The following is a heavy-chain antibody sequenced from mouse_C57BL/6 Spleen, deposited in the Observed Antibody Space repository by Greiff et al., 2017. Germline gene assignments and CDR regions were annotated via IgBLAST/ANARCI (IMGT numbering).Heavy chain of an antibody. Sequence: QVQLQQSGAELVKPGASVKLSCTASGYTFTEYTIHWVKQRSGQGLEWIGWFYPGSGSKKYNEKFKDKATLTTDQSSSTVYMELSRLTSEDSAVYCCARHRAYYSNHYAMDYWGQGTSVTVSS. CDR3: ARHRAYYSNHYAMDY. D-gene: IGHD2-5*01. J-gene: IGHJ4*01. V-gene: IGHV1-62-2*01. CDR1: GYTFTEYT. CDR2: FYPGSGSK.